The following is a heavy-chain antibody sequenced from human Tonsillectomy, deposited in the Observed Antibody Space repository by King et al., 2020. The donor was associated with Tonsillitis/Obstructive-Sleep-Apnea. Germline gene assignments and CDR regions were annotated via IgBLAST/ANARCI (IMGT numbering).Heavy chain of an antibody. CDR1: GGSFSGYY. CDR2: INHSGST. Sequence: VQLQQWGAGLLKPSETLSLTCAVYGGSFSGYYWSWIHQPPGKGLEWIGEINHSGSTNYNPSLKSRVTISVDTSKNQFSLKLSSVTAADTAVYYCARYIVVVPAARNRGDAFDIWGQGTMVTVSS. D-gene: IGHD2-2*01. CDR3: ARYIVVVPAARNRGDAFDI. J-gene: IGHJ3*02. V-gene: IGHV4-34*01.